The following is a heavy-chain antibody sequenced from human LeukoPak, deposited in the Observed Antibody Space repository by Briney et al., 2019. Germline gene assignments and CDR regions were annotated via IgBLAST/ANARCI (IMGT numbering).Heavy chain of an antibody. CDR3: SGVEHIAAAGTYDY. J-gene: IGHJ4*02. V-gene: IGHV4-59*08. D-gene: IGHD6-13*01. CDR2: IFYSGSP. Sequence: SETLSLTCTVSGGSISSYYWSWIRQSPGKGLEWIADIFYSGSPYYNPSLKSRVTIFFDTSNNQFPLKQSTVLAADTAVLYYSGVEHIAAAGTYDYWGQGTLVTVSS. CDR1: GGSISSYY.